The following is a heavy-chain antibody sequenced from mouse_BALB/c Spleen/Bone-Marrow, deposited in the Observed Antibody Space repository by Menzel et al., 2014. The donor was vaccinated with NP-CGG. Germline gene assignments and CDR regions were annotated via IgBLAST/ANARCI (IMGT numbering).Heavy chain of an antibody. CDR3: AGGWLPSYAMDY. CDR1: GFNIKDTY. CDR2: IDPANGNT. D-gene: IGHD2-2*01. Sequence: EVHLVESGAELVKPGASVKLSCTASGFNIKDTYMHWVKQRPEQGLEWIGRIDPANGNTKYDPKFQGKATITADTSSNTAYLQHSSLTSEDTAVYYCAGGWLPSYAMDYWGQGTSVTVSS. J-gene: IGHJ4*01. V-gene: IGHV14-3*02.